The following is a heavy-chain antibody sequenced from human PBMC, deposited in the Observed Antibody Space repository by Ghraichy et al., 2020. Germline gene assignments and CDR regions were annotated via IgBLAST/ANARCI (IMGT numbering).Heavy chain of an antibody. V-gene: IGHV3-30*18. CDR2: ISYDGSNK. D-gene: IGHD6-13*01. CDR1: GFTFSSYG. J-gene: IGHJ4*02. Sequence: GALRLSCAASGFTFSSYGMHWVRQAPGKGLEWVAVISYDGSNKYYADSVKGRFTISRDNSKNTLYLQMNSLRAEDTAVYYCAKEWTGIAPSDWGQGTLVTVSS. CDR3: AKEWTGIAPSD.